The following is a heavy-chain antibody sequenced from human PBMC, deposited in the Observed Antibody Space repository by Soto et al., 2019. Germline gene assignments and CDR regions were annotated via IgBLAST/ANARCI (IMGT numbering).Heavy chain of an antibody. V-gene: IGHV3-74*01. CDR3: TRSDYYGSGSYIYYYGMDV. CDR2: ISNDGSST. Sequence: EVLLVESGGGLVQPGGSLRLSCAASGFTFSSYWMHWVRQAPGKGLVWVSRISNDGSSTSYADSVKGRFTISRDNAKNTLYLQMNSLRAEDTAVYYCTRSDYYGSGSYIYYYGMDVWGQGTTVTVSS. J-gene: IGHJ6*02. CDR1: GFTFSSYW. D-gene: IGHD3-10*01.